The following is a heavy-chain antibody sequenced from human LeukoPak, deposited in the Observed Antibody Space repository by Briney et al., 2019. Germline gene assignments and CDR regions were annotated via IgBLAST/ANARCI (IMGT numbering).Heavy chain of an antibody. J-gene: IGHJ2*01. CDR2: IYYSGST. V-gene: IGHV4-39*01. CDR3: ARRSVYWYFDL. CDR1: GGSISSSSYY. Sequence: SETLSLTCTVSGGSISSSSYYWGWIRQPPGKGLEWVGRIYYSGSTHYNPSLESRVTISVDTSKNQFPLRLSSVTAADTAVYYCARRSVYWYFDLWGRGTLVTVSS. D-gene: IGHD2-8*01.